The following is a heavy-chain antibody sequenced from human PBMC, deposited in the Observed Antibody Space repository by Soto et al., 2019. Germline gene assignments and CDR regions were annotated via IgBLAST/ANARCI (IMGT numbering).Heavy chain of an antibody. CDR1: VYTCTNCG. CDR2: ISAYNGNT. CDR3: ASWGTPSDY. V-gene: IGHV1-18*01. D-gene: IGHD3-16*01. J-gene: IGHJ4*02. Sequence: QVKLVQSGAEVKKPGAAVTVSCKDSVYTCTNCGIHWVRQAPGQGLEWMGWISAYNGNTNYGQNFQGRVTMITDTSTSTAYMAQRSLRSDDTAVYDGASWGTPSDYWGQGTLGTGSS.